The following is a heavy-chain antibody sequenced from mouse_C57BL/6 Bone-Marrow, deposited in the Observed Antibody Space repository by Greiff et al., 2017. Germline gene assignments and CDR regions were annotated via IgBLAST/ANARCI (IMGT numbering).Heavy chain of an antibody. CDR1: GYTFTSYG. CDR3: ARGGTVVPYYAMDY. V-gene: IGHV1-58*01. D-gene: IGHD1-1*01. Sequence: VQLQQSGAELVRPGSSVKMSCKTSGYTFTSYGINWVKQTPGQGLEWIGYIYSGNGYTEYNEKFKGKATLTSDTSSSTAYMQLSSLTSEDSAIXYCARGGTVVPYYAMDYWGQGTSVTVSS. CDR2: IYSGNGYT. J-gene: IGHJ4*01.